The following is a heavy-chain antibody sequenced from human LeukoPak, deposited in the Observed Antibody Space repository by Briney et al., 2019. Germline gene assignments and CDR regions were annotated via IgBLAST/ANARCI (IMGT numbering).Heavy chain of an antibody. J-gene: IGHJ6*02. Sequence: PGGSLRLSCAASGFTFSTYAMSWVRQAPGKGLEWVSGISGRGGSTYYADSVKGRFTISRDNSKNTLYLQMNSLRADDTAAYYCARGLWFGDVWGQGTMVTVSS. CDR3: ARGLWFGDV. CDR2: ISGRGGST. V-gene: IGHV3-23*01. D-gene: IGHD3-10*01. CDR1: GFTFSTYA.